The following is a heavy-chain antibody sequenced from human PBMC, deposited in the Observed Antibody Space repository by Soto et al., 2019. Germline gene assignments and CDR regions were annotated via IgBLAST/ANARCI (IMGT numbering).Heavy chain of an antibody. D-gene: IGHD2-15*01. J-gene: IGHJ6*02. CDR1: GFTFSSYA. CDR2: ISGSGGST. V-gene: IGHV3-23*01. Sequence: GGSLRLSCAASGFTFSSYAMSWVRQAPGKGLEWVSAISGSGGSTYYADSVKGRFTISRDNSKNTLYLQMNSLRAEDTAVYYCAKGSYCSGGSCYSKAGVNYYYGMDVWGQGTTVTVSS. CDR3: AKGSYCSGGSCYSKAGVNYYYGMDV.